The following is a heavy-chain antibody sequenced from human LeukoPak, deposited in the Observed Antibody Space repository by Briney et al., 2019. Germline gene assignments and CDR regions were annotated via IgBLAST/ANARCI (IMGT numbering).Heavy chain of an antibody. CDR1: GFTFSSYA. J-gene: IGHJ4*02. D-gene: IGHD5-18*01. CDR3: VRDRSYGAFDY. V-gene: IGHV3-23*01. CDR2: ISGSGGST. Sequence: GGFLRLSCAASGFTFSSYAMSWVRQAPGKGLEWVSAISGSGGSTYYADSVKGRFTISRDNSKNTLYLQMNSLRAEDTAFYHCVRDRSYGAFDYWGQGTLVTVSS.